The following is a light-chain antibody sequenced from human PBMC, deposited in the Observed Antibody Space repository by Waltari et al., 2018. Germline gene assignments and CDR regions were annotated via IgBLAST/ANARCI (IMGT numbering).Light chain of an antibody. CDR3: AAWDDSLNGWV. Sequence: QSVLTQPPSASGTPGQSVTISCSGSSSNIGSNSVNWYQQLPGSAPKLLIYNDEHRPSVVPDRFSGAKSGTSASLAISGRQSEDEADYYCAAWDDSLNGWVFGGGTKLTVL. V-gene: IGLV1-44*01. CDR2: NDE. J-gene: IGLJ3*02. CDR1: SSNIGSNS.